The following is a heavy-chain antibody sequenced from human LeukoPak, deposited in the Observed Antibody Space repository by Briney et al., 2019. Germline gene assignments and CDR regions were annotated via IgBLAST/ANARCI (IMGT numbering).Heavy chain of an antibody. CDR2: IYTRGST. CDR3: AGEGHYYDSTGYYYGGEDY. J-gene: IGHJ4*02. CDR1: GGSISSYY. V-gene: IGHV4-4*07. Sequence: SETLSLTCTVSGGSISSYYWSWLRQPAGKGLEWIGRIYTRGSTNYNPSHKSRVTMSADMSKNQFSLKLSSVTAADAAVYYCAGEGHYYDSTGYYYGGEDYWGQGTLVTVSS. D-gene: IGHD3-22*01.